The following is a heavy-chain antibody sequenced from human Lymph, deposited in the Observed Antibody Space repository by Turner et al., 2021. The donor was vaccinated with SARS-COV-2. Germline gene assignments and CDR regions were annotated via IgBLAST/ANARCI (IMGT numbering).Heavy chain of an antibody. J-gene: IGHJ4*02. CDR1: GGSISSGDYY. CDR2: IYYSGST. CDR3: ARVVVLRRAYFDY. D-gene: IGHD2-8*01. V-gene: IGHV4-30-4*01. Sequence: QVQLQESGPGLVKPSQTLSLTCTVSGGSISSGDYYWSWLRQPPGKGLEWIGYIYYSGSTYYNPSLKSRVTISVDTSKNQFSRKLSAVTAADTAVYYCARVVVLRRAYFDYWGQGTLVTVSS.